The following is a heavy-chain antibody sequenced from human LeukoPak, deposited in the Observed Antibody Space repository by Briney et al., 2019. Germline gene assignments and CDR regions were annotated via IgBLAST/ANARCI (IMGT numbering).Heavy chain of an antibody. CDR1: GGSISSFNW. CDR2: IYHSGST. V-gene: IGHV4-4*02. CDR3: ARVAPHQYCSSTSCSPDPAFDI. Sequence: SGTLSLTCTVSGGSISSFNWWSWVRQPPGKGLEWIGEIYHSGSTNYNPSLKSRVTISVDKSKNQFSLKLSSVTAADTAVYYCARVAPHQYCSSTSCSPDPAFDIWGQGTMVTVSS. D-gene: IGHD2-2*01. J-gene: IGHJ3*02.